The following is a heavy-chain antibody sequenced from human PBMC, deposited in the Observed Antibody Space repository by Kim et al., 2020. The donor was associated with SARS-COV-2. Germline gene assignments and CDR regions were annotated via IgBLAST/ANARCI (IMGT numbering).Heavy chain of an antibody. J-gene: IGHJ4*02. CDR1: GFTFSTYW. CDR2: INSDGSGT. D-gene: IGHD1-26*01. V-gene: IGHV3-74*01. Sequence: GGSLRLSCAASGFTFSTYWMHWVRQAPGKGLVWVSHINSDGSGTVYADSVKGRFTISRDNAKNTLYLQMNSLRVEDTAVYYCARSIVGPSTDYWGQGTLVTVSS. CDR3: ARSIVGPSTDY.